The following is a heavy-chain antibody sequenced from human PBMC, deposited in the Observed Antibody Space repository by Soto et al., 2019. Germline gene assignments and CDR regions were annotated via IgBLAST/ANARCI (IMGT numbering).Heavy chain of an antibody. Sequence: SETLSLTCTVSGGSISSYYWSWIRQPPGKGLEWIGYIYYSGSTNYNPSLKSRVTISVDTSKNQFSLKLSSVTAADTAVYYCARVESSSTGRYYYYYYYMDVWGKGTTVTVSS. CDR1: GGSISSYY. D-gene: IGHD6-13*01. CDR2: IYYSGST. V-gene: IGHV4-59*01. CDR3: ARVESSSTGRYYYYYYYMDV. J-gene: IGHJ6*03.